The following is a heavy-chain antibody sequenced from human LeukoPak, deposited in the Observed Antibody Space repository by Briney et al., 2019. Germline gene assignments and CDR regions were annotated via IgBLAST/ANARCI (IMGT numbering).Heavy chain of an antibody. V-gene: IGHV3-13*01. CDR2: IRTAGDE. Sequence: QPGGSWSSSFAAPGSTLSTSDMTWVRKATGRGLEWSSGIRTAGDEYYPGSVKGRFSVSRENAKNSLHPQMNSLRAGDTAVYYCARGANGASGYPFDYWGQGTLVTVSS. D-gene: IGHD3-22*01. CDR3: ARGANGASGYPFDY. CDR1: GSTLSTSD. J-gene: IGHJ4*02.